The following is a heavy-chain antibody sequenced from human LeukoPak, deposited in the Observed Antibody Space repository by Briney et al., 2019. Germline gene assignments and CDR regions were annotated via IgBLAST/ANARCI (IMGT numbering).Heavy chain of an antibody. CDR3: VSVTYSSGSPWDH. Sequence: VASVKVSCKASGYTFTDYYIHWVRQAPGQGLEWMGWMYPSSGDTQYAPRFQGRVTMTRDASISTAYMEPSRLTSDDTAVYYCVSVTYSSGSPWDHWGQGTLVTVSS. CDR2: MYPSSGDT. V-gene: IGHV1-2*02. J-gene: IGHJ4*02. CDR1: GYTFTDYY. D-gene: IGHD3-22*01.